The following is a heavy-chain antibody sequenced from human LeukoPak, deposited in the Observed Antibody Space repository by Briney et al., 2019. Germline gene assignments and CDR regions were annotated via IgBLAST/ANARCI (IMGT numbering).Heavy chain of an antibody. CDR1: GYTSTSYY. CDR3: ARDQEGFDY. J-gene: IGHJ4*02. CDR2: INPSGGST. Sequence: ASVKVSCKASGYTSTSYYMHWVRQAPGQGLEWMGIINPSGGSTSYAQKFQGRVTVTRDTSTSTVHMELSGLRSEDTAVYYCARDQEGFDYWGQGTLVTVSS. V-gene: IGHV1-46*01.